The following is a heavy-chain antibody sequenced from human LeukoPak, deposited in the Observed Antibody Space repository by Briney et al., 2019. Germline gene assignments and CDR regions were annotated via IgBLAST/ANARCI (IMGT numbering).Heavy chain of an antibody. CDR1: GGSISSSSYY. Sequence: SETLSLTCTVSGGSISSSSYYWGWIRQPPGKGLEWIGSIYYSGSTYYNPSLKSRVTISVDTSKSQFSLKLSSVTAADTAVYYCARASDTAMLMDVWGKGTTVTVSS. J-gene: IGHJ6*04. V-gene: IGHV4-39*07. D-gene: IGHD5-18*01. CDR2: IYYSGST. CDR3: ARASDTAMLMDV.